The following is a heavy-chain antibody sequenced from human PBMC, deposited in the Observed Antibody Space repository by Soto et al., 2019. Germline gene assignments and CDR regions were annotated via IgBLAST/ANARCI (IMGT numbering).Heavy chain of an antibody. CDR1: GGTFSCYA. V-gene: IGHV1-69*13. CDR3: ARVRLGPLGYYYYYGMDV. J-gene: IGHJ6*02. D-gene: IGHD3-16*01. Sequence: ASVKVSCKASGGTFSCYAISWVRQAPGQGLEWMGGIIPIFGTANYAQKFQGRVTITAHESTSTAYMELSSLRSEDTAVYYCARVRLGPLGYYYYYGMDVWGQGTTVTVSS. CDR2: IIPIFGTA.